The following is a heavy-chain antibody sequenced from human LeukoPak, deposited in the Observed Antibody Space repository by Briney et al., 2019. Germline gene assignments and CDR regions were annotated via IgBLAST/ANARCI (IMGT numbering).Heavy chain of an antibody. CDR3: AKVQDRVLPYGDSFDY. CDR2: ISYDGSNK. CDR1: GFTFSSYG. Sequence: GGSLRLSCAASGFTFSSYGMHWVRQAPGKGLEWVAVISYDGSNKYYADSVKGRFTISRDNSKNTLYLQMNSLRAEDTAVYYCAKVQDRVLPYGDSFDYWGQGTLVTVSS. D-gene: IGHD4-17*01. V-gene: IGHV3-30*18. J-gene: IGHJ4*02.